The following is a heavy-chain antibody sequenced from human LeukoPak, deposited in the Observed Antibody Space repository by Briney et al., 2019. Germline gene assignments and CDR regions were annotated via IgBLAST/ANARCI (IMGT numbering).Heavy chain of an antibody. D-gene: IGHD1-26*01. CDR2: IYYSGST. Sequence: SETLSLTCTVSGGSVSSGSYYWSWIRRPPGKGLEWIGYIYYSGSTNYNPSLKSRVTISVDTSKNQFSLKLSSVTAADTAVYYCASRKSGSYFPSIDYWGQGTLVTVSS. J-gene: IGHJ4*02. CDR3: ASRKSGSYFPSIDY. V-gene: IGHV4-61*01. CDR1: GGSVSSGSYY.